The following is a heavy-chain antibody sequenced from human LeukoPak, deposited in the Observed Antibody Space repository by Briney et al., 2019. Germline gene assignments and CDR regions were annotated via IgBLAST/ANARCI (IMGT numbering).Heavy chain of an antibody. D-gene: IGHD2-15*01. J-gene: IGHJ4*02. V-gene: IGHV3-30*18. CDR1: GFTFSNYG. CDR2: ISYDEKTQ. CDR3: AKEYCGGGRCNDDFFDY. Sequence: GGSLRLSFAASGFTFSNYGMHWVRQAPGKGLEWVAVISYDEKTQYYADSVKGRFTISRDNSKNTLYLQMNSLRAEDTAVYYCAKEYCGGGRCNDDFFDYWGQGTLVTVSS.